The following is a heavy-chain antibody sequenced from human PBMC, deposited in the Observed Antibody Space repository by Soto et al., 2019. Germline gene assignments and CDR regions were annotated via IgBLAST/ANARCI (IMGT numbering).Heavy chain of an antibody. Sequence: EVQLVESGGGLVQPGGSLRVSCAASGFSFTSYWMSWVRQAPGKGLEWVANIKEDGSAKYYLDSVKGRFTISRDNAKNSLYLQMSSRRAEDTAVYYFAREDFYRFDYWGQGNLVTVSS. CDR1: GFSFTSYW. J-gene: IGHJ4*02. V-gene: IGHV3-7*01. CDR3: AREDFYRFDY. CDR2: IKEDGSAK.